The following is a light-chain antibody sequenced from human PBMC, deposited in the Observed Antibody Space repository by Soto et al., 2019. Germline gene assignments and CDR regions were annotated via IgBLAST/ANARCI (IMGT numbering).Light chain of an antibody. J-gene: IGLJ1*01. Sequence: QSALTQPASVSGSPGQSITISCTGTSSDVGAYNLVSWYQHLPDKAPKLIISEVTIRPSGVSDRFSGSKSGNTASLTISGLQAEDEADYYCASLTTTNFVFGSGTKLTVL. CDR3: ASLTTTNFV. CDR2: EVT. V-gene: IGLV2-14*01. CDR1: SSDVGAYNL.